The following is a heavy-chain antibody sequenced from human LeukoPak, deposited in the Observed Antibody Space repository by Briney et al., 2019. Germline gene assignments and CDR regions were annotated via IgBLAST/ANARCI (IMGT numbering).Heavy chain of an antibody. V-gene: IGHV4-34*01. CDR3: ARPGMVTTSFWYFDL. CDR1: GGSFSDYY. Sequence: SETLSLTCAVYGGSFSDYYWTWIRQPPGKGLEWIGEINHRGSTHYNPSLKSRVTISVDTSKNQFSLNLSSVTAADTAVYYCARPGMVTTSFWYFDLWGRGTLVTVSS. CDR2: INHRGST. D-gene: IGHD4-17*01. J-gene: IGHJ2*01.